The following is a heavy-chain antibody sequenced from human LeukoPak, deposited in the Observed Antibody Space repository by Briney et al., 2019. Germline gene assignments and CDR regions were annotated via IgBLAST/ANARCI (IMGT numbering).Heavy chain of an antibody. D-gene: IGHD1-26*01. CDR1: GASISGGTYY. V-gene: IGHV4-39*01. CDR2: IYYTGST. CDR3: ARRGGSGRAFDY. Sequence: PSETLSLTCSDSGASISGGTYYWGWIRQPPGTGLEWIGSIYYTGSTYDNPSLKSRVTISVDTSKNQFSLKLSSVTAADTAVYYCARRGGSGRAFDYWGQGTLVTVSS. J-gene: IGHJ4*02.